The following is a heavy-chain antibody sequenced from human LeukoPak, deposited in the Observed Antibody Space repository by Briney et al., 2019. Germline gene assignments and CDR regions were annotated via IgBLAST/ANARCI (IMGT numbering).Heavy chain of an antibody. V-gene: IGHV3-74*01. J-gene: IGHJ4*02. CDR3: ARDLSFSPDH. Sequence: PGGSLRLSCAGSGFTLSSSWMHWVRQAPGKGPVWVAHVSPDGNLANYADSVKGRFNISRDNAKNTLFLQMNSLRAEDTAVYYCARDLSFSPDHWGQGTLVTVSS. CDR2: VSPDGNLA. CDR1: GFTLSSSW.